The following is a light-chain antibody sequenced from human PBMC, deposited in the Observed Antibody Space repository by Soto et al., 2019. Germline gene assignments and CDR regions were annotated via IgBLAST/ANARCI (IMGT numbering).Light chain of an antibody. V-gene: IGLV2-14*01. CDR1: SSDVGGYNY. Sequence: QSALPQPASVSGSPGQSITLSCTGTSSDVGGYNYVSGYQQHPGNAPKLRIYDVSNRPSGVSNRFSGSKSGNTAHLTISGLQAEDEADYNCSSYTSSSTYVLGTGTKLTV. J-gene: IGLJ1*01. CDR3: SSYTSSSTYV. CDR2: DVS.